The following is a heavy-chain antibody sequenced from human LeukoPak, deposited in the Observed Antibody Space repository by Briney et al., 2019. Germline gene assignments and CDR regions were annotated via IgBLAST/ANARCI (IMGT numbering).Heavy chain of an antibody. D-gene: IGHD3-10*01. CDR2: ISSDGGNK. J-gene: IGHJ4*02. CDR1: GFTFSSYG. CDR3: AKGNYGSGSYESPDY. V-gene: IGHV3-30*18. Sequence: GGSLRLSCAASGFTFSSYGMHWVRQAPGKGLEWVAVISSDGGNKYYADSVEGRFTISRDNSKNTLYLQVNSLRAEDTAVYYCAKGNYGSGSYESPDYWGQGTLVTVSS.